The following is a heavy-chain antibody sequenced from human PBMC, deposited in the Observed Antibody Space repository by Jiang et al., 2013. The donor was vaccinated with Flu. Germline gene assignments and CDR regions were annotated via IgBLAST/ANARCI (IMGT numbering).Heavy chain of an antibody. Sequence: VQLVESGGGLVKPGGSLRLSCAASGFTFSSYSMNWVRQAPGKGLEWVSSISSSSSYIYYADSVKGRFTISRDNAKNSLYLQMNSLRAEDTAVYYCAREQCSSTSCYIFDYWGQGTLVTVSS. D-gene: IGHD2-2*02. CDR3: AREQCSSTSCYIFDY. CDR2: ISSSSSYI. V-gene: IGHV3-21*01. CDR1: GFTFSSYS. J-gene: IGHJ4*02.